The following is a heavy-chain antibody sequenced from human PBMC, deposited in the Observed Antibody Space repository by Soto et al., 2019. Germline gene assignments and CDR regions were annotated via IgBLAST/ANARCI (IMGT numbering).Heavy chain of an antibody. J-gene: IGHJ5*02. Sequence: PSETLSLTCTDSGGSISSYYWSWIRQPAGKGLEWIGRIYTSGSTNYNPSLKSRVTMSVDTSKNQFSLKLSSVTAADTAVYYCARTNYYGSGSYRNWFDPWGQGTLVTVS. CDR2: IYTSGST. V-gene: IGHV4-4*07. D-gene: IGHD3-10*01. CDR3: ARTNYYGSGSYRNWFDP. CDR1: GGSISSYY.